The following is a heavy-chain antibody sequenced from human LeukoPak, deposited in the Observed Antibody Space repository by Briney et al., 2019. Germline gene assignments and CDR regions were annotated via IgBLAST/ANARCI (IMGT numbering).Heavy chain of an antibody. CDR2: IYPGDSDT. Sequence: GESLKISCKSSGFSFTSYWIGWVRQMPGKGLEWMGIIYPGDSDTRYSPSFQGQVSISADKSIGTAYLQWSSLKASDTAMYYCARSYSGRYAYFDYWGQGTLLTVSS. J-gene: IGHJ4*02. V-gene: IGHV5-51*01. CDR1: GFSFTSYW. CDR3: ARSYSGRYAYFDY. D-gene: IGHD1-26*01.